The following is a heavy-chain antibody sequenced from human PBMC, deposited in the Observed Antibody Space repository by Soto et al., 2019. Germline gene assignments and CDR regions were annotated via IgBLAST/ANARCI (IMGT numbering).Heavy chain of an antibody. CDR1: GFSFSSYA. Sequence: GGSLRLSCAASGFSFSSYAVSWVRQAPGKGLEWVSGISGSGGSTYYADSVKGRFTISRDNSKNTLYLQMNSLRAEDTAVYYCAKGTYYYDSSGFFLFDYWGQGTLVTVSS. CDR2: ISGSGGST. CDR3: AKGTYYYDSSGFFLFDY. D-gene: IGHD3-22*01. V-gene: IGHV3-23*01. J-gene: IGHJ4*02.